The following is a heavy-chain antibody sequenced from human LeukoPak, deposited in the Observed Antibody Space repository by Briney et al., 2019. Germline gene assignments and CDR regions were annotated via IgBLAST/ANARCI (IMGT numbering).Heavy chain of an antibody. V-gene: IGHV1-2*02. CDR3: ATSRSSGYAFPDPTFDY. CDR1: GYTFTAFY. J-gene: IGHJ4*02. CDR2: INPNSGGT. Sequence: ASVKVSCKASGYTFTAFYMHWVRQAPGQGLEWMGWINPNSGGTNYAQKFQGRVTMTRDTSISTAYMELSRLTSDDTAVYFCATSRSSGYAFPDPTFDYWGQGTLVTVSS. D-gene: IGHD2-8*01.